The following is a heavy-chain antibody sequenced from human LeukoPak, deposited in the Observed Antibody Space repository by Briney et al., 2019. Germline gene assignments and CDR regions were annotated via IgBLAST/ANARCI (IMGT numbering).Heavy chain of an antibody. V-gene: IGHV3-74*01. CDR2: INSDGSST. CDR3: AKLYYYDSSGYHMHAFDI. Sequence: GGSLRLSCAASGFTFSSYWMHWVRQAPGKGLVWVSRINSDGSSTSYADSVKGRFTISRDNAKNTLYLQMNSLRAEDTAVYYCAKLYYYDSSGYHMHAFDIWGQGTMVTVSS. J-gene: IGHJ3*02. D-gene: IGHD3-22*01. CDR1: GFTFSSYW.